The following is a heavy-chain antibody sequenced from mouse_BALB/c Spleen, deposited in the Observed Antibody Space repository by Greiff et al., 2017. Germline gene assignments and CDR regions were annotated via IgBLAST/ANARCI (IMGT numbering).Heavy chain of an antibody. CDR3: TRGGNYDY. CDR1: GYTFTSYW. J-gene: IGHJ2*01. D-gene: IGHD2-1*01. Sequence: QVQLQQPGAELVKPGASVKMSCKASGYTFTSYWINWVKQRPGQGLEWIGDIYPGGGITNYNEKFKSKATLTLDTSSSTAYMQLSSLTSEDSAVYYCTRGGNYDYWGQGTTLTVSA. V-gene: IGHV1-55*01. CDR2: IYPGGGIT.